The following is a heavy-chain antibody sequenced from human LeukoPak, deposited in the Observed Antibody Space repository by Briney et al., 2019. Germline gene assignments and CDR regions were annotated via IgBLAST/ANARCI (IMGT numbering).Heavy chain of an antibody. Sequence: PGGSLRLSCAASGFTFSSYAMGWVRQAPGKGLEWVSAVTGSGGTTYYADSVKGRFTISRDNSRNTLHLQMNSLRADDTAVYYCAKDRDDYGDPACFNIWGQGTMVTVSS. CDR2: VTGSGGTT. D-gene: IGHD4/OR15-4a*01. CDR3: AKDRDDYGDPACFNI. V-gene: IGHV3-23*01. J-gene: IGHJ3*02. CDR1: GFTFSSYA.